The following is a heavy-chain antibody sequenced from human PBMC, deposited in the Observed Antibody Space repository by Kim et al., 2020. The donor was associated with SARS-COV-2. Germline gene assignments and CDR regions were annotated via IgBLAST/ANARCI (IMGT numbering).Heavy chain of an antibody. Sequence: SETLSLTCTVSNGSISTAHYWGWIRQPPGKGLVWIGTIYYSGNTYYNPSLKSRVTMSIDTSRNLFFLKLTSVTAAATAVYCCARGVPVRGGGFDYWGQGALVTVSS. CDR1: NGSISTAHY. CDR3: ARGVPVRGGGFDY. CDR2: IYYSGNT. J-gene: IGHJ4*02. V-gene: IGHV4-39*01. D-gene: IGHD3-10*01.